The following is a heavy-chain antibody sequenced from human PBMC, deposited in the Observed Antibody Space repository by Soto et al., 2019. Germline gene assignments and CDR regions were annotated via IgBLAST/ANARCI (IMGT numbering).Heavy chain of an antibody. V-gene: IGHV5-10-1*04. CDR1: GYRFSDYW. D-gene: IGHD5-12*01. CDR3: ANLDCTFGYVDVFDI. CDR2: IDPSDSFT. J-gene: IGHJ3*02. Sequence: GESLKISCQGSGYRFSDYWIHWVRQVPGKGLEWMGKIDPSDSFTTYSPSFQGRVTISIDKSINTAFLRWTGLKSSDTAMYYCANLDCTFGYVDVFDIWGQGMMVTVAS.